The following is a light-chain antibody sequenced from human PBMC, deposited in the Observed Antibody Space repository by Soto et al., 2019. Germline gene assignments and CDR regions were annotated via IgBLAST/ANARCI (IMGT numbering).Light chain of an antibody. CDR1: QGISNY. J-gene: IGKJ4*01. CDR3: QKYHSAFALT. Sequence: DIQMTQSPSSLSASVGDRVTITCRASQGISNYLAWYQQKPGKVPKLLIYAASTLQSGVPSRFSGSGSGTDFTLTISSLQPEDVATYYCQKYHSAFALTFGGGTKVEIK. V-gene: IGKV1-27*01. CDR2: AAS.